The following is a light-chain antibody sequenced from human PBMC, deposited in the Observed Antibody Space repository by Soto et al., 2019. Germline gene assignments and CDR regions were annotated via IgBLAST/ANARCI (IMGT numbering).Light chain of an antibody. CDR2: GAS. V-gene: IGKV1-33*01. Sequence: DIQMTQSPSSLSASVGDRVTITCQASQDISKYLNWYQQIPGQAPKLLIYGASNLETGVPSRFSGSASGTDFSFTISSLQPEDIATYYCQQYDNLPFTFGPGTKVDIK. CDR1: QDISKY. CDR3: QQYDNLPFT. J-gene: IGKJ3*01.